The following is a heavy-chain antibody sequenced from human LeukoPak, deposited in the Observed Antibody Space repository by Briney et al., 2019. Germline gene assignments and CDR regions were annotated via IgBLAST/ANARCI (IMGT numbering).Heavy chain of an antibody. CDR2: ISGSGVGT. CDR1: GFAFNNCA. CDR3: AKKSCSSPNCPFDY. D-gene: IGHD2-2*01. J-gene: IGHJ4*02. V-gene: IGHV3-23*01. Sequence: PGGSLRLSCAASGFAFNNCAMNWVRQAPGKGLEWVSTISGSGVGTYYADSVKGRFTISRDNSKSTLSLQMNSLRAEDTALYYCAKKSCSSPNCPFDYWGQGTLVTVSS.